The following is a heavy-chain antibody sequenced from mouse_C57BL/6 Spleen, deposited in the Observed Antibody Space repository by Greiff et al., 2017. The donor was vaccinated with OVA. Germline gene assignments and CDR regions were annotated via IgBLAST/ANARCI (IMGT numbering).Heavy chain of an antibody. V-gene: IGHV3-6*01. Sequence: EVKLQESGPGLVKPSQSLSLTCSVTGYSITSGYYWNWIRQFPGNKLEWMGYISYDGSNNYNPSLKNRISITRDTSKNQFFLKLNSVTTEDTATYYCARHLYGDYAMDYWGQGTSVTVSS. J-gene: IGHJ4*01. CDR1: GYSITSGYY. CDR3: ARHLYGDYAMDY. D-gene: IGHD1-1*01. CDR2: ISYDGSN.